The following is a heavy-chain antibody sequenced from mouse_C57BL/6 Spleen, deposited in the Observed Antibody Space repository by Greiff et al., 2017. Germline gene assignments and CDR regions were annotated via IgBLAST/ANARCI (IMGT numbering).Heavy chain of an antibody. CDR3: SGGMFAGGD. CDR1: GYTFTSYW. V-gene: IGHV1-7*01. D-gene: IGHD2-10*02. J-gene: IGHJ3*01. CDR2: INPSSGYT. Sequence: QVQLQQSGAELVKPGASVKLSCKASGYTFTSYWMHWVKQRPGQGLEWIGYINPSSGYTKYNEKFKGKATVTADKSSSTAYMQLSRLTDEDSAVYDCSGGMFAGGDWGKGSLVTVSA.